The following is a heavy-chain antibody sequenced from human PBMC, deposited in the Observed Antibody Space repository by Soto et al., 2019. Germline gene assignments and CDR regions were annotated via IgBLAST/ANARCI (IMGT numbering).Heavy chain of an antibody. J-gene: IGHJ4*02. CDR1: GYKVSTWHNFTSYW. CDR3: ARQRAWNDAFDF. V-gene: IGHV5-51*01. D-gene: IGHD1-1*01. CDR2: IYPADSDT. Sequence: GESLKISCMGSGYKVSTWHNFTSYWIAWVRQMPGEGLEWMGVIYPADSDTRYSPSFQGQVTFSADKSLSTAYLQWNSLKASDTARYYCARQRAWNDAFDFWGQGILVTVSS.